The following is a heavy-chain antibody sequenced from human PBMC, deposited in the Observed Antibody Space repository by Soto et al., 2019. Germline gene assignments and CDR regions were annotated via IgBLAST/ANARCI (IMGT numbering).Heavy chain of an antibody. J-gene: IGHJ1*01. CDR3: ARGEKCRGGTCYSEYFHH. CDR2: VNPSGGSA. Sequence: ASVKVSCKTSGYIFTAYSMHWVRQAPGQGLEWMGVVNPSGGSAHYAQSFEGRVTLTRDTSTSTFYMELSSLRSEDTAVYYCARGEKCRGGTCYSEYFHHWGQGTLVTVSS. V-gene: IGHV1-46*01. D-gene: IGHD2-15*01. CDR1: GYIFTAYS.